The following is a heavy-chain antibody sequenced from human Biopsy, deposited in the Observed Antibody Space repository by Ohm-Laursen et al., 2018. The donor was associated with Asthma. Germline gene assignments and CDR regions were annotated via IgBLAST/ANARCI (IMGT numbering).Heavy chain of an antibody. CDR3: ARGDSSGWSHYYFDY. J-gene: IGHJ4*02. CDR2: IYSGGTS. V-gene: IGHV3-53*01. D-gene: IGHD6-19*01. Sequence: GPLRLSRAASGFTVSRDHMFWVRQAPGKGLEWVSVIYSGGTSDTADSVRGRFTISRDFYKNTLYLQMDSLRAEDTAVYYCARGDSSGWSHYYFDYWGQGTLVTVSS. CDR1: GFTVSRDH.